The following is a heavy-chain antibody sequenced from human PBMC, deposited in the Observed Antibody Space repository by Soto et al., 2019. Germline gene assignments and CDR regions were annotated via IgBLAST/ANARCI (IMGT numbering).Heavy chain of an antibody. D-gene: IGHD6-13*01. CDR1: GFSLSTSGVG. V-gene: IGHV2-5*02. J-gene: IGHJ4*02. CDR2: IYWDDDK. Sequence: ESGPTLVNPTQTLTLTCTFSGFSLSTSGVGVGWIRQPPGKALEWLALIYWDDDKRYSPSLKSRLTITKDTSKNQVVLTMTNMDPVDTATYYCAHIRILDRGSSWDLFDYWGQGTLVTVSS. CDR3: AHIRILDRGSSWDLFDY.